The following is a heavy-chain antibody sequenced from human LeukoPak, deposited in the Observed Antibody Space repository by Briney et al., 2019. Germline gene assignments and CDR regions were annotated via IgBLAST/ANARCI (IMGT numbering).Heavy chain of an antibody. Sequence: PGGSLRLSCAASGFTFSSYWMSWVRQAPGKGLEWVANIKQDASEKYYVDSVKGRFTISRDNAKNSLYQQMNSLRAEDTAVYYCARRYDFWSGYYIHDYYYYMDVWGKGTTVTVSS. CDR1: GFTFSSYW. D-gene: IGHD3-3*01. CDR2: IKQDASEK. V-gene: IGHV3-7*01. CDR3: ARRYDFWSGYYIHDYYYYMDV. J-gene: IGHJ6*03.